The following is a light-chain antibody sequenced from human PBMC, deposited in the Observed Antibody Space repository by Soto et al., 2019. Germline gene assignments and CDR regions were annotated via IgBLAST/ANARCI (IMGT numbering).Light chain of an antibody. CDR1: SSNIGAGYD. CDR3: SSFTSSTTYV. V-gene: IGLV1-40*01. Sequence: QSALTQPPSVSGAPGQRVTFSCTGSSSNIGAGYDVHWYQQLPGTAPKLLIYGNSNRPSGVPDRFSGSKSGNAASLTISGLQAEDEADYYCSSFTSSTTYVFGTGTKVTVL. J-gene: IGLJ1*01. CDR2: GNS.